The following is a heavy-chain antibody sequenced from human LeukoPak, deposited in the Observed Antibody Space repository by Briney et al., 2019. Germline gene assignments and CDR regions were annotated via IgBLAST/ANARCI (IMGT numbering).Heavy chain of an antibody. CDR1: GFTFSDYY. V-gene: IGHV3-11*04. CDR3: ARTYDTYYDIVTGYSLDGDNYYMDV. J-gene: IGHJ6*03. D-gene: IGHD3-9*01. Sequence: GGSLRLSCAAPGFTFSDYYMSWIRQAPGKELEWVSYISSSGSTIYYADSVKGRFTISRDNAKNSLYLQMNSLRAEDTAVYYCARTYDTYYDIVTGYSLDGDNYYMDVWGKGTTVTVSS. CDR2: ISSSGSTI.